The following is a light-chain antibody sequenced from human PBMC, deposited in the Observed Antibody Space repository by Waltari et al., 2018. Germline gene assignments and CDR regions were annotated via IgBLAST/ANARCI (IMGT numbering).Light chain of an antibody. CDR2: WVS. J-gene: IGKJ3*01. CDR3: QQYSSTST. Sequence: DIVMTQSPAFLAVSLGERATINCRSSRRLSSSSDNRVSLAWYQQKPGLPRKLLIYWVSTRESGFPDRFSGSGSGTDFTLTISSLQAEDVAVYYCQQYSSTSTFGPGTRVAI. V-gene: IGKV4-1*01. CDR1: RRLSSSSDNRVS.